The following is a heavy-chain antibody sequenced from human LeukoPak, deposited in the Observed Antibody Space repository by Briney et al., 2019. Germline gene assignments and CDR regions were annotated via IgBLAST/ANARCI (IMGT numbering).Heavy chain of an antibody. CDR3: ARDPEGYCSGGNCYSFWFDP. Sequence: ASVKVSCTASGGTLSSYAISWVRQAPGQGLEWMGGIIPFFATANYAQKFQGRVTITADESTSTAYMELSSLRFEDTAVYYCARDPEGYCSGGNCYSFWFDPWGQGTLVTVSS. D-gene: IGHD2-15*01. J-gene: IGHJ5*02. CDR2: IIPFFATA. CDR1: GGTLSSYA. V-gene: IGHV1-69*13.